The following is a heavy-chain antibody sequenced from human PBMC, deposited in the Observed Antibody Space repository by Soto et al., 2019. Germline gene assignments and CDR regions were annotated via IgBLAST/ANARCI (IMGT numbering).Heavy chain of an antibody. J-gene: IGHJ3*02. V-gene: IGHV1-8*01. CDR1: GYTCTSYD. CDR3: ARSLCSSTSCHDAFDI. CDR2: MNPNSGNT. Sequence: ASVKVSCKASGYTCTSYDINWLRQATGQGLEWMGWMNPNSGNTGYAQKFQGRVTMTRNTSISTAYMELSRLRSEDTAVYYCARSLCSSTSCHDAFDIWGQGTMGTVSS. D-gene: IGHD2-2*01.